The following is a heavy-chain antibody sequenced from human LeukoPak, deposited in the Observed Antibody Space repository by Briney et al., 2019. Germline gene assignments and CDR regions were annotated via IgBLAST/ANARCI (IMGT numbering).Heavy chain of an antibody. CDR2: ISGSGGST. J-gene: IGHJ4*02. Sequence: GGSLRLSCAASGFTFSSYDMNWVRQAPGKGLEWVSGISGSGGSTYSVDSVKGRFTVSRDNSKNTLYLQMNSLRAEDTAVYYCARDRGYYDSSGFYWGQGTLVTVSS. CDR1: GFTFSSYD. D-gene: IGHD3-22*01. CDR3: ARDRGYYDSSGFY. V-gene: IGHV3-23*01.